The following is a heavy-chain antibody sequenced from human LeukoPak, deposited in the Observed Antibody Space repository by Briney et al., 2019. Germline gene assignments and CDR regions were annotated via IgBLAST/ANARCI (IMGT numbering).Heavy chain of an antibody. D-gene: IGHD4-17*01. V-gene: IGHV1-24*01. CDR2: FDPEDGET. J-gene: IGHJ4*02. CDR3: ATRLYGDYDN. Sequence: ASVKVSCKVSGYTLTELSMHWVRQAPGKGLEWMGGFDPEDGETIYAQKFQGRVTMPEDTSTDTAYMELSSLRSEDTAVYYCATRLYGDYDNWGQGTLVTVSS. CDR1: GYTLTELS.